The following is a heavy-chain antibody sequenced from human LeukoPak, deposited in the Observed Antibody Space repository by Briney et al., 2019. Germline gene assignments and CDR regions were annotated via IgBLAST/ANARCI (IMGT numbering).Heavy chain of an antibody. D-gene: IGHD3-3*01. Sequence: GASVKVSCKASGGTFSNFAINWVRQAPGQGLEWMGGIISVFETTNYAQKFQGRVTITADDSTSTAYMELSSLRSEDTAVYYCARGPPDFWSGYSESYFGYWGQGTLVTVSS. CDR3: ARGPPDFWSGYSESYFGY. CDR1: GGTFSNFA. CDR2: IISVFETT. V-gene: IGHV1-69*13. J-gene: IGHJ4*02.